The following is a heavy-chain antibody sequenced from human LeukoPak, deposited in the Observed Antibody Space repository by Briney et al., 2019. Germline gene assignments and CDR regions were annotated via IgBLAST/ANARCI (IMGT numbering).Heavy chain of an antibody. CDR1: GFNFRAYT. CDR2: ISGSGGST. J-gene: IGHJ5*02. V-gene: IGHV3-23*01. Sequence: GGSLRLSCAGYGFNFRAYTMNWVRQAPGKGLEWVSAISGSGGSTYYADSVKGRFTISRDNSKNTLYLQMNSLRAEDTAVYYCAKGSIVVVVAANGNWFDPWGQGTLVTVSS. D-gene: IGHD2-15*01. CDR3: AKGSIVVVVAANGNWFDP.